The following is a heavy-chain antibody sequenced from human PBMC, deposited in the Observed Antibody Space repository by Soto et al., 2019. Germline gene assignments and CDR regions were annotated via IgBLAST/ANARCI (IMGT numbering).Heavy chain of an antibody. Sequence: WTWIRQPPGKGLEWIGNVYYRGTTNYNPSLKSRLTISVATSKNQFSMMLTSVTAADTAVYYCARKIDKYYYYGLDVWGQGTTVTVSS. V-gene: IGHV4-59*01. CDR3: ARKIDKYYYYGLDV. J-gene: IGHJ6*02. D-gene: IGHD3-9*01. CDR2: VYYRGTT.